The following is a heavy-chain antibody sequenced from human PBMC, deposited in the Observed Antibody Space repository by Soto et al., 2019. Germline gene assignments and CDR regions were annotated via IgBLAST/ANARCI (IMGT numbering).Heavy chain of an antibody. CDR2: IYHMGST. Sequence: QVQLQESGPGLVKPSQTLSLTCTVSVCSISSGGYYWSWIRQHPGKGLEWIGYIYHMGSTYYNTSLKGRVTISVDTSKKQFSLKLSSVTAADTDVYYCARGSVPGWFDPWGQGTLVTVSS. V-gene: IGHV4-31*03. D-gene: IGHD3-10*01. CDR3: ARGSVPGWFDP. J-gene: IGHJ5*02. CDR1: VCSISSGGYY.